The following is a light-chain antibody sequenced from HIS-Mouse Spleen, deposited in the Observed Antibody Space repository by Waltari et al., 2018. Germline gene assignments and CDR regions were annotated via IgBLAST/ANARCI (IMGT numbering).Light chain of an antibody. CDR2: EGS. V-gene: IGLV2-23*03. CDR3: CSYAGSSTFVV. CDR1: STNVGSYNL. Sequence: QSALTQPASVSGSPAQPITIPCTGTSTNVGSYNLVSWYQQHPGKAPKLMIYEGSKRPSGVSNRFSGSKSGNTASLTISGLQAEDEADYYCCSYAGSSTFVVFGGGTKLTVL. J-gene: IGLJ2*01.